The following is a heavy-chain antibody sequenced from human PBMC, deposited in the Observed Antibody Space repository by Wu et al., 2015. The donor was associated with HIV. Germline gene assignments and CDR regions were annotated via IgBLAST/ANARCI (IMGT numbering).Heavy chain of an antibody. D-gene: IGHD3-16*01. V-gene: IGHV1-2*02. CDR2: INPNSGGT. Sequence: QVHLVQSGAEVKKPGASVKVSCKASGYTFTGYYMHWVRQAPGQGLEWMGWINPNSGGTNYAQKFQGRVTMTRDTSISTAYMELSRLRSDDTAVYYCARVITFGGVLEKFDYWGQGTLVTVSS. CDR3: ARVITFGGVLEKFDY. CDR1: GYTFTGYY. J-gene: IGHJ4*02.